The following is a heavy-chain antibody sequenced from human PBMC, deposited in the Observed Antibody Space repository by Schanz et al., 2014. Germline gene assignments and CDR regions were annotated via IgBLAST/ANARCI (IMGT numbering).Heavy chain of an antibody. D-gene: IGHD3-22*01. CDR2: ISWNGGFI. J-gene: IGHJ4*02. Sequence: EVQLVESGGDLVQPGRSLRLSCAASGFTFDEYGMHWVRQAPGKGLEWVSGISWNGGFIAYGDAVKGRFTISRDNAKNSMYLQMNSLRVEDTAVYYCARVGIEGSSGRKTDYWGQGTLVTVSS. CDR1: GFTFDEYG. V-gene: IGHV3-9*01. CDR3: ARVGIEGSSGRKTDY.